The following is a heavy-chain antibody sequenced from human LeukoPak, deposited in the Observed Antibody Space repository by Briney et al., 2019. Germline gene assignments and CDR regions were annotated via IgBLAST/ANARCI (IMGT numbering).Heavy chain of an antibody. CDR1: GGTFSSYA. V-gene: IGHV1-69*13. CDR2: IIPIFGAA. CDR3: ASPSDYYDSSGYYYGNWFDP. Sequence: SVKVSCKASGGTFSSYAISWVRQAPGQGLEWMGGIIPIFGAANYAQKFQGRVTITADESTSTAYMELSSLRSEDTAVYYCASPSDYYDSSGYYYGNWFDPWGQGTLATVSS. J-gene: IGHJ5*02. D-gene: IGHD3-22*01.